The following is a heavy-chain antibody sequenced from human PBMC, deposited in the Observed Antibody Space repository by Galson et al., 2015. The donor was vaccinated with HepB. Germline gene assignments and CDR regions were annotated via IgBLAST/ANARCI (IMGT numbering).Heavy chain of an antibody. CDR3: ARSPPISGNDYVAYLDY. V-gene: IGHV3-66*01. CDR2: IYSGGTT. Sequence: SLRLSCAASGLTVSENYMNWVRQAPGKGLEWLSVIYSGGTTSYADSVRGRFSISRDYSKNTLYLQTNNLRAEDTAVYYSARSPPISGNDYVAYLDYWGQGTLVTGSS. D-gene: IGHD3-16*01. CDR1: GLTVSENY. J-gene: IGHJ4*02.